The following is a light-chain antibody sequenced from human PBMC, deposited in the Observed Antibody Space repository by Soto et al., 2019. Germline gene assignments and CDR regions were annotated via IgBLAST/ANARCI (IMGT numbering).Light chain of an antibody. V-gene: IGKV1-39*01. J-gene: IGKJ4*01. CDR3: QQSFRTPLT. CDR2: AAS. CDR1: QSMASY. Sequence: EIQMTQSPSSLSASVGDRVTISCRASQSMASYLNWYQQEPGKAHKXLIYAASSLHAGVPSRFSGSGSGTDLTLTISSLQPEDFATYDGQQSFRTPLTFGGGTKVDI.